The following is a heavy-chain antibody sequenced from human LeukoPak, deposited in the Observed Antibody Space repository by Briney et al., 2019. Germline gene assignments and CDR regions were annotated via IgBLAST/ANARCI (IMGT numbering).Heavy chain of an antibody. J-gene: IGHJ4*02. Sequence: GESLKISCKGSGYIFTSYWIGWVRQTPGKGLEWMGIIYPGDSDTRYSPSFQGQVTISADKSISTAYLQWSSLKASDTAMYYCARIKGYYDSSGSLFDYWGQGTLVTVSS. V-gene: IGHV5-51*01. CDR1: GYIFTSYW. D-gene: IGHD3-22*01. CDR2: IYPGDSDT. CDR3: ARIKGYYDSSGSLFDY.